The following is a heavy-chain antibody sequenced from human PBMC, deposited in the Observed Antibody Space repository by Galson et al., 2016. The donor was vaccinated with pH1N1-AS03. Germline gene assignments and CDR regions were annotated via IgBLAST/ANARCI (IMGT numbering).Heavy chain of an antibody. CDR1: GLTVNTNY. Sequence: SLRLSCAASGLTVNTNYMSWVRQAPGKGLEWVSTIYSGGRTYYADSGKGRFTISRDNSKNTLYLQMNSLRAEDTAVYYCVRNDYESVDLQGFYFDYWGQGTLVTVSS. CDR2: IYSGGRT. D-gene: IGHD3-22*01. CDR3: VRNDYESVDLQGFYFDY. V-gene: IGHV3-53*01. J-gene: IGHJ4*02.